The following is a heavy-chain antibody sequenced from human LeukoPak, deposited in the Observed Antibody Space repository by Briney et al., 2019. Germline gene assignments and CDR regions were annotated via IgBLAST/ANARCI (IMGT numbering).Heavy chain of an antibody. D-gene: IGHD3-16*01. Sequence: GGSLRLSFAASEFTFSSYAMTWVRQAPGKGLEWVSGISGSGGTTYYADSVKGRFTISRDNSLNTLYLQMNSLRAEDTAVYYCAKDSKLRLAPNDAFDIWGQGTMVTVSS. V-gene: IGHV3-23*01. J-gene: IGHJ3*02. CDR3: AKDSKLRLAPNDAFDI. CDR2: ISGSGGTT. CDR1: EFTFSSYA.